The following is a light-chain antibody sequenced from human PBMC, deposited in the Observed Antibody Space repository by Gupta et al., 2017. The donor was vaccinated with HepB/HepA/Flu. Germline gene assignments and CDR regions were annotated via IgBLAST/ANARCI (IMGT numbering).Light chain of an antibody. CDR1: SGRIASNY. V-gene: IGLV6-57*02. Sequence: NFMLTQPHSVSESPGKTVTISCSGTSGRIASNYVQWYRQRPGSVPTTVIYEDDRRPSGVPDRFSGSSDRSSNSASLTISGLKTEDEADYYCQSYDNSDHWVFGGGTKLTVL. J-gene: IGLJ3*02. CDR3: QSYDNSDHWV. CDR2: EDD.